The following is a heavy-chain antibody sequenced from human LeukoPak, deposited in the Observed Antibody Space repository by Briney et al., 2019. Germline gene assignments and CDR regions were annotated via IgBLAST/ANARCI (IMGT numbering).Heavy chain of an antibody. CDR1: GFTFSSYA. D-gene: IGHD3-16*02. Sequence: GSLRLSCAASGFTFSSYAMHWVRQAPGKGLEWVAVISYDGSNKYYADSVKGRFTISRDNSKNTLYLQMNSLRAEDTAVYYCARALVGPFDYWGQGTLVTVSS. CDR3: ARALVGPFDY. CDR2: ISYDGSNK. V-gene: IGHV3-30*04. J-gene: IGHJ4*02.